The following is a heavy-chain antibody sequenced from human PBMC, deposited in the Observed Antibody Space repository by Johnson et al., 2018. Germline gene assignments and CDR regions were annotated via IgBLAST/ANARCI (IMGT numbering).Heavy chain of an antibody. J-gene: IGHJ6*02. CDR1: GFPFGGSA. CDR3: TRLIV. Sequence: VQLQESGGGLVRPGGSWKLSGAASGFPFGGSALHWVGRASGKGLEWVGGIRTKAKIYATAYAPSVKGGFTISRDDSKNTAYLQMNSLKTEDTAVYYCTRLIVWGQGTTVTVSS. V-gene: IGHV3-73*02. CDR2: IRTKAKIYAT.